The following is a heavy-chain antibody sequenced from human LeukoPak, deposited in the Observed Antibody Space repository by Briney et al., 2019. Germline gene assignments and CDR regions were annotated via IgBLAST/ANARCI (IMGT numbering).Heavy chain of an antibody. J-gene: IGHJ6*03. D-gene: IGHD2-2*01. Sequence: GGSLRLSCAASGFTFSSYGMHWVRQAPGKGLEWVAVISYDGSNKYYADSVKGRFTISRDNSKNTLYLQMNSLRAEDTAVYYCARDFSGDIVVVVPLGPMDVWGKGTTVTVSS. CDR3: ARDFSGDIVVVVPLGPMDV. V-gene: IGHV3-30*03. CDR2: ISYDGSNK. CDR1: GFTFSSYG.